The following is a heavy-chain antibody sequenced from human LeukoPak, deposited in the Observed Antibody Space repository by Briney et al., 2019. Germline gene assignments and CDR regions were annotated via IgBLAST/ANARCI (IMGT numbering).Heavy chain of an antibody. Sequence: ASVKVSCKASGYTXTSYGISWVRQAPGQGLEWMGWISAYNGNTNYAQKLQGRVTMTTDTSTSTAYMELRSLRSDDTAVYYCARVNYYDSSGYYFVDYWGQGTLVTVSS. J-gene: IGHJ4*02. CDR3: ARVNYYDSSGYYFVDY. D-gene: IGHD3-22*01. CDR1: GYTXTSYG. V-gene: IGHV1-18*01. CDR2: ISAYNGNT.